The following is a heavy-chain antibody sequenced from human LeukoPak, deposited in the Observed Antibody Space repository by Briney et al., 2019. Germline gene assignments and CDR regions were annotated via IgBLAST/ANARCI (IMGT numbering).Heavy chain of an antibody. Sequence: ASVKVSCKASGYTFTSYGISWVRQAPGQGLEWMGWISAYNGNTNYAQKLQGRVTMTTDTSTSTAYMELRSLRSDDTAVYYCARDGGRYSSSWYGESWFDPWGQGTLVTVSS. V-gene: IGHV1-18*01. CDR1: GYTFTSYG. CDR3: ARDGGRYSSSWYGESWFDP. D-gene: IGHD6-13*01. J-gene: IGHJ5*02. CDR2: ISAYNGNT.